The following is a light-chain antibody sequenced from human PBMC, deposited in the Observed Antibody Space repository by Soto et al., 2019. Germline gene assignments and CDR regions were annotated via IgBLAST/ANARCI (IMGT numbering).Light chain of an antibody. CDR2: WAS. CDR3: QQYFGIPRT. CDR1: QSVLYSSNNKNY. Sequence: DIVMTQSPDSLAVSLGERATINCKSSQSVLYSSNNKNYLAWYQQKAGQAPKLLIYWASTRESGVPDRFSGSGSGTEFTLTITSLQAEDVAVYYCQQYFGIPRTFGQGTKVEIK. V-gene: IGKV4-1*01. J-gene: IGKJ1*01.